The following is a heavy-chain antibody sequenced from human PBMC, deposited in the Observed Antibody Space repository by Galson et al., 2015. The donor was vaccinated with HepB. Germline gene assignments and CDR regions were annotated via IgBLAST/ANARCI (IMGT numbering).Heavy chain of an antibody. J-gene: IGHJ6*03. V-gene: IGHV4-59*01. CDR3: ARDKSSSSGFYYYYYMDV. CDR2: IYYSGST. D-gene: IGHD6-6*01. Sequence: QVRLQESGPGLVKPSETLSLTCTVSGGSISSYYWSWIRQPPGKGLEWIGYIYYSGSTNYNPSLKSRVTISVDTSKNQFSLKLSSVTAADTAVYYCARDKSSSSGFYYYYYMDVWGKGTTVTVSS. CDR1: GGSISSYY.